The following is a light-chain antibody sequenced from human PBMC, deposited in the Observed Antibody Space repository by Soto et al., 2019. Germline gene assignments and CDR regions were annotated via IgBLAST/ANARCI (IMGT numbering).Light chain of an antibody. Sequence: QSALTQPASVSGSPGQSITISCTGTSSDVGGYNYVSWYQQHPGKAPKLMIYEVSNRPSGVSNRFSGSKSGNTASLPISGLQAENEADYYCSSYTSSRTHVFGTGTQLTVL. J-gene: IGLJ1*01. CDR3: SSYTSSRTHV. V-gene: IGLV2-14*01. CDR2: EVS. CDR1: SSDVGGYNY.